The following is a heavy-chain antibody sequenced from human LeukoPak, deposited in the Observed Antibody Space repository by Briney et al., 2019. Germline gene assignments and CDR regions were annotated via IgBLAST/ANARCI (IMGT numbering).Heavy chain of an antibody. CDR3: ARVGDWNDYGFDY. CDR1: GFTFTSYS. V-gene: IGHV3-7*03. Sequence: PGGSLRLSCAASGFTFTSYSMSWVRQAPGKGLEWVANIKQDGSEKYYVDSVKGRFTISRDNAKNSLYLQMNSLRAEDTAVYYCARVGDWNDYGFDYWGQGTLVTVSS. CDR2: IKQDGSEK. D-gene: IGHD1-1*01. J-gene: IGHJ4*02.